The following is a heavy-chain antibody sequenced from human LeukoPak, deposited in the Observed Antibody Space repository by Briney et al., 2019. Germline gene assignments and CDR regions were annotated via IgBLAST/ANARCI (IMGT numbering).Heavy chain of an antibody. J-gene: IGHJ3*01. CDR3: AREYSGSYYVAAFDV. Sequence: GGSLRLSCEASGFTFSSSWMHWVRQAPGKGLEWVAVIRSDGNNKYYVDSVKGRFTVSRDKSKNTLYLQMNSLRAEDTAVYYCAREYSGSYYVAAFDVWAKGHWSPSLQ. CDR1: GFTFSSSW. D-gene: IGHD1-26*01. V-gene: IGHV3-33*08. CDR2: IRSDGNNK.